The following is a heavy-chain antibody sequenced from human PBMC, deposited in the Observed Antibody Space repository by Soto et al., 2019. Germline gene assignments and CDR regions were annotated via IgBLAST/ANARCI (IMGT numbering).Heavy chain of an antibody. CDR1: GFSLSTSGVG. J-gene: IGHJ4*02. CDR3: AHTRLMITFGGVSPEIDY. V-gene: IGHV2-5*02. Sequence: SGPTLVKPTQTLTLTCTFSGFSLSTSGVGVGWIRQPPGKALEWLALIYWDDDKRYSPSLKSRLTITKDTSKNQVVLTMTNMDPVDTATYYCAHTRLMITFGGVSPEIDYWGQGTLVTVSS. CDR2: IYWDDDK. D-gene: IGHD3-16*01.